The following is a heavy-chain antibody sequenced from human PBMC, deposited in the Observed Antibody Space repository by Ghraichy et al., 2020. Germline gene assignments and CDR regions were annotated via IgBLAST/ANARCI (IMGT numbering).Heavy chain of an antibody. V-gene: IGHV3-66*01. CDR1: GFTVSNNY. CDR3: AREGGDCSIFGVLFCGMDV. D-gene: IGHD3-3*01. J-gene: IGHJ6*02. Sequence: GGSLRLSCEVSGFTVSNNYMSWVRQAPGKGLEWVSIIYSGGSTYYADSVKGRFTSSRDNSKNTMYLQIDSLRAEDTAVYYCAREGGDCSIFGVLFCGMDVWGQGTTVTVSS. CDR2: IYSGGST.